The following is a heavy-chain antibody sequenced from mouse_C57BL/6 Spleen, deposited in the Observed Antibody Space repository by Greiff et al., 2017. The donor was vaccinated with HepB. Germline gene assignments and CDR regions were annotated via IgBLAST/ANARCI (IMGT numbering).Heavy chain of an antibody. CDR2: IDPSDSET. J-gene: IGHJ2*01. CDR1: GYTFTSYW. Sequence: VKLVESGAELVRPGSSVKLSCKASGYTFTSYWMHWVKQRPIQGLEWIGNIDPSDSETHYNQKFKDKATLTVDKSSSTAYMQLSSLTSEDSAVYYCARRGSGYFDYWGQGTTLTVSS. CDR3: ARRGSGYFDY. V-gene: IGHV1-52*01. D-gene: IGHD3-2*02.